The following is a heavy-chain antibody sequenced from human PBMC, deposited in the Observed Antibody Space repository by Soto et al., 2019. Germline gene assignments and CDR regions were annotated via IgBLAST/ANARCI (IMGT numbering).Heavy chain of an antibody. Sequence: ASVKVSCKASGYTFTSYGISWVRQAPGQGLEWMGWISAYNGNTNYAQKLQGRVTMTTDTSTSTAYMELRSLRSDDTAVYYCARDRFLEWLLYRYAYYYGMDVWGQGTTVTVSS. CDR2: ISAYNGNT. D-gene: IGHD3-3*01. CDR3: ARDRFLEWLLYRYAYYYGMDV. V-gene: IGHV1-18*01. J-gene: IGHJ6*02. CDR1: GYTFTSYG.